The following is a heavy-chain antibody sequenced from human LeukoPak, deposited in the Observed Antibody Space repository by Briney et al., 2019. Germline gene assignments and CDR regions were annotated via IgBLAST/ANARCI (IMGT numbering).Heavy chain of an antibody. D-gene: IGHD1-26*01. CDR1: GFTFSDYY. Sequence: GGSLRLSCAASGFTFSDYYMSWVRQAPGKGLEWVSVIYSGGSTYYADSVKGRFTISRDNSKNTLYLQMNSLRAEDTAVYYCAREGSGYYFDYWGQGTLVTVSS. J-gene: IGHJ4*02. CDR3: AREGSGYYFDY. CDR2: IYSGGST. V-gene: IGHV3-53*01.